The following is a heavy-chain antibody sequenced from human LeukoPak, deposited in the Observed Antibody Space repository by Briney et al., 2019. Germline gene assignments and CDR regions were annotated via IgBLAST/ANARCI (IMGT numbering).Heavy chain of an antibody. Sequence: SETLSLTCTVSGGSISSGTYYWSWIRQPPGKGLEWIGYIYHSGSTYYNPSLKSRVTISVDRSKNQFSLKLSSVTAADTAVYYCARDGSTTRFGYWGQGTLVTVSS. CDR2: IYHSGST. J-gene: IGHJ4*02. CDR3: ARDGSTTRFGY. D-gene: IGHD1-26*01. CDR1: GGSISSGTYY. V-gene: IGHV4-30-2*01.